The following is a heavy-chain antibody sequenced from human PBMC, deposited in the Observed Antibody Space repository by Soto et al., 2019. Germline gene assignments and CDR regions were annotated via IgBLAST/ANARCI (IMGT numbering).Heavy chain of an antibody. J-gene: IGHJ6*02. CDR3: ARVRFGYGGHHDYDYGMDV. V-gene: IGHV1-69*13. CDR2: IIPIFGTA. CDR1: GGAFSSYA. D-gene: IGHD5-18*01. Sequence: SVKVSCKASGGAFSSYAISWVRQAPGQGLEWMGGIIPIFGTANYAQKFQGRVTITADESTSTAYMELSSLKSEDTAGYYCARVRFGYGGHHDYDYGMDVWGQGTTVTVSS.